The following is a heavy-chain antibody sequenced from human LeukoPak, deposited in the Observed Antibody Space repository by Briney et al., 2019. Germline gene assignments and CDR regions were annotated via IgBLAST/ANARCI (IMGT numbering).Heavy chain of an antibody. Sequence: SETLSLTCTVSGGSISSSSYYWGWIRQPPGKGLEWIGSIYYSGSTYYNPSLKSRVTISVDTSKNQFSLKLSSVTAADAAVYYCARQGVDAFDIWGQGTMVTVSS. V-gene: IGHV4-39*01. J-gene: IGHJ3*02. CDR3: ARQGVDAFDI. CDR1: GGSISSSSYY. D-gene: IGHD3-3*01. CDR2: IYYSGST.